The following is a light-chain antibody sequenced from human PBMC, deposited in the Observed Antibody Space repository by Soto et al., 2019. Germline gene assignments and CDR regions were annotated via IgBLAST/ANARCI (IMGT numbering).Light chain of an antibody. J-gene: IGKJ5*01. CDR3: QQYNGPPPT. CDR2: GAS. CDR1: QTVSSNY. Sequence: LMHSPDSRSMSPGERATLSCRASQTVSSNYLAWCQQRPGQAPRLLIYGASTRAAGIPDRFSGSGSGTDFTLTITRLEPVDSVVYFCQQYNGPPPTFGQGTLLEV. V-gene: IGKV3-20*01.